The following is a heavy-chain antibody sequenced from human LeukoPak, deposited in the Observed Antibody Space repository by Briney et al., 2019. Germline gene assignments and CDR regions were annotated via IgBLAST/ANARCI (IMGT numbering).Heavy chain of an antibody. J-gene: IGHJ5*02. V-gene: IGHV1-3*01. Sequence: ASVKVSCKASGYTFTSYAMHWVRQAPGQRLEWMGWINAGNGNTKYSQKFQGRVTITRDTSASTAYMELSSLRSEDTAVYYCARDCNVVVAAHVYNWFDPWGQGTLVTVSS. CDR2: INAGNGNT. CDR1: GYTFTSYA. CDR3: ARDCNVVVAAHVYNWFDP. D-gene: IGHD2-15*01.